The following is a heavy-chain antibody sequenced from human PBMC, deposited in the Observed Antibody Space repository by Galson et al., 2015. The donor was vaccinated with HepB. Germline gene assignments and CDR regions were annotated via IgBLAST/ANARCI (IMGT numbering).Heavy chain of an antibody. CDR3: ARDWARITIFGVVITDGSFDY. J-gene: IGHJ4*02. D-gene: IGHD3-3*01. CDR1: GYTFTSYG. Sequence: SVKVSCKASGYTFTSYGISWVRQAPGQGLEWMGWISAYNGNTNYAQKLQGRVTMTTDASTSTAYMELRSLRSDDTAVYYCARDWARITIFGVVITDGSFDYWGQGTLVTVSS. V-gene: IGHV1-18*01. CDR2: ISAYNGNT.